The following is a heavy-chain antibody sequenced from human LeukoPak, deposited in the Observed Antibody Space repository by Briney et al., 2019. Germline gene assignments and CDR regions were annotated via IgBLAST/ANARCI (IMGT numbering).Heavy chain of an antibody. D-gene: IGHD2-15*01. V-gene: IGHV3-30*01. J-gene: IGHJ4*02. CDR1: GFTFSSYA. CDR2: ISYDGSNK. CDR3: ARRSPYCSGGSCYAYSASPYYFDY. Sequence: GGSLRLSCTASGFTFSSYAMHWVRQAPGKGLEWVAVISYDGSNKYYADSVKGRFNISRDNSKNTLYLQMNSLRAEDTAVYYCARRSPYCSGGSCYAYSASPYYFDYWGQGTLVTVSS.